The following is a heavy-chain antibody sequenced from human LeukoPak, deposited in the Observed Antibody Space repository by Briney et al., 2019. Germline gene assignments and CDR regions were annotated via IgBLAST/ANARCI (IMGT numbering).Heavy chain of an antibody. J-gene: IGHJ4*02. CDR2: IYYSGST. Sequence: SETLSLTCTVSGCSISSYYWSWIRQPPGKGLEWIGYIYYSGSTNYNPSLKSRVTISVDTSKNQFSLKLSSVTAADTAVYYCARVRSSSSLDYWGQGTLVTVSS. V-gene: IGHV4-59*01. D-gene: IGHD6-6*01. CDR1: GCSISSYY. CDR3: ARVRSSSSLDY.